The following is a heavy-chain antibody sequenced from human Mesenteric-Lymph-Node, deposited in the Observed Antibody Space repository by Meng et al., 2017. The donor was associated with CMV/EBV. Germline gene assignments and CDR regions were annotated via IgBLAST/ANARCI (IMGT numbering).Heavy chain of an antibody. CDR1: SISSSNW. D-gene: IGHD2-8*01. Sequence: SISSSNWWSWVRQPPGKGLEWIGEIYHSGSTNYNPSLKSRVTISVDKSKNQFSLKLSSVTAADTAVYYCARGGYCTNGVCYRTGDYWGQGTLVTVSS. CDR2: IYHSGST. V-gene: IGHV4-4*02. J-gene: IGHJ4*02. CDR3: ARGGYCTNGVCYRTGDY.